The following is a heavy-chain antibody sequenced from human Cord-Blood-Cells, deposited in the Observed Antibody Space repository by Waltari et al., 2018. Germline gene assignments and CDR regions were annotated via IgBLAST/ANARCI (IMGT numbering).Heavy chain of an antibody. CDR2: INHSGST. V-gene: IGHV4-34*01. Sequence: QVQLQQWGAGLLKPSETLSLTCAVYGGSFSGYYWIWIRQPPGKGLEWIGEINHSGSTNYNPSLKSRVTISVDTSKNQFSLKLSSVTAADTAVYYCARSRMVRGVSDYWGQGTLVTVSS. CDR1: GGSFSGYY. D-gene: IGHD3-10*01. CDR3: ARSRMVRGVSDY. J-gene: IGHJ4*02.